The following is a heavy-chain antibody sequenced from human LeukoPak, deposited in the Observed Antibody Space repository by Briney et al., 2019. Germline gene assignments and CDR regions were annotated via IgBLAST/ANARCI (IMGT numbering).Heavy chain of an antibody. CDR1: GYTFTGYY. Sequence: ASVKVSCKASGYTFTGYYMHWVRQAPGQGLEWMGWINSNSGGTNYAQKFQGRVTMTRETSISTAYMELNRLTSDDTAVYYCARDFGPLPHDYWGQGTLVIVSS. CDR2: INSNSGGT. J-gene: IGHJ4*02. D-gene: IGHD3/OR15-3a*01. V-gene: IGHV1-2*02. CDR3: ARDFGPLPHDY.